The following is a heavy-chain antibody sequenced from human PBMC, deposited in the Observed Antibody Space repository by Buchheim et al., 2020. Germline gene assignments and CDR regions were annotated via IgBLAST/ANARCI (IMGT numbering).Heavy chain of an antibody. CDR2: IIPIFGTA. CDR3: ARDPHSRSWYDPYDYGMDV. V-gene: IGHV1-69*06. CDR1: GGTFSSYG. Sequence: QVQLVQSGAEVKKPGSSVKVSCKASGGTFSSYGISWVRQAPGQGLEWMGGIIPIFGTANYAQKFQGRGTITADKSTSTAYMELSSLRSEDTAVYYCARDPHSRSWYDPYDYGMDVWGQGTT. D-gene: IGHD6-13*01. J-gene: IGHJ6*02.